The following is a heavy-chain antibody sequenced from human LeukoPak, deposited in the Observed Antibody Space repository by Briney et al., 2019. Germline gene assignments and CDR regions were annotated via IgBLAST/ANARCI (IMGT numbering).Heavy chain of an antibody. CDR1: GYTFTGYY. J-gene: IGHJ4*02. D-gene: IGHD3-10*01. CDR2: ITPNSGGT. V-gene: IGHV1-2*02. Sequence: ASVKVSCKASGYTFTGYYLRWVRQAPGQGLEWMGWITPNSGGTNYAQRFQGRVTMSVDTSKNQFSLKLSSVTAADTAVYYCARDNYYYGSGSYYFDYWGQGTLVTVSS. CDR3: ARDNYYYGSGSYYFDY.